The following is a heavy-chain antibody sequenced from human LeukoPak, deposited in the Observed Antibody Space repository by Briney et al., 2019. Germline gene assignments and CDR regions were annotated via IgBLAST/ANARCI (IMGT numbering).Heavy chain of an antibody. Sequence: PGGSLRLSCAASGFVFSTYGMHWVRQAPGKGLEWVAVISYDGSNKYYADSVKGRFTISRDNSKNTLYLQMNSLRAEDTAVYYCARDLLVVVTAHRLGYWGQGTLVTVSS. CDR1: GFVFSTYG. J-gene: IGHJ4*02. CDR3: ARDLLVVVTAHRLGY. D-gene: IGHD2-21*02. V-gene: IGHV3-30*19. CDR2: ISYDGSNK.